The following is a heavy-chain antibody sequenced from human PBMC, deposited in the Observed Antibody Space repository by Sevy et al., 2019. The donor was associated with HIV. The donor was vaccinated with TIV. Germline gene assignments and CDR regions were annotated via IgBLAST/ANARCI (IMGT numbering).Heavy chain of an antibody. CDR3: TRDPGVVTLPSFDY. Sequence: GGSLRLSCAASGFTFSSYGMHWVRQAPGKGLEWVGFIRSRAYGGTTEYAASVKGRFTISRDDSKSIAYLPMNSLKTEDTAVYYCTRDPGVVTLPSFDYWGQGTLVTVSS. CDR2: IRSRAYGGTT. D-gene: IGHD2-21*02. CDR1: GFTFSSYG. J-gene: IGHJ4*02. V-gene: IGHV3-49*04.